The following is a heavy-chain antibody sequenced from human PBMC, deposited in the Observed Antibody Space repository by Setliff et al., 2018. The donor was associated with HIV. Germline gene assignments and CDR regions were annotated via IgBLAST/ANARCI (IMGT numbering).Heavy chain of an antibody. V-gene: IGHV4-4*09. CDR3: ARLAEDYYDSGTWEVDY. Sequence: PSETLSLTCSVSGRSIDDSYWSWIRQSPGKGLEWIGFIKTSGRTNYKPSLKSRVTISLDTSKNQFSLRLNSVTATDTAVYYCARLAEDYYDSGTWEVDYWAQGTLVTVS. CDR2: IKTSGRT. J-gene: IGHJ4*02. CDR1: GRSIDDSY. D-gene: IGHD3-10*01.